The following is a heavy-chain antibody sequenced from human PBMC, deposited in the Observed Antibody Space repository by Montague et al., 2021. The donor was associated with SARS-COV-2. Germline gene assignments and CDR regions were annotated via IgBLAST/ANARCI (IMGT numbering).Heavy chain of an antibody. D-gene: IGHD2-2*01. CDR1: RGSFSGYY. CDR2: INHSGGV. Sequence: SETLSLTCTVHRGSFSGYYWTWIRQPPGKGLEWIGEINHSGGVNYNPSLKSRVTISVDTSKNHFSLKLRSVTAVDTAIYYCARGYCSSTTCYRSLHYWGQGTLVAVSS. CDR3: ARGYCSSTTCYRSLHY. V-gene: IGHV4-34*01. J-gene: IGHJ4*02.